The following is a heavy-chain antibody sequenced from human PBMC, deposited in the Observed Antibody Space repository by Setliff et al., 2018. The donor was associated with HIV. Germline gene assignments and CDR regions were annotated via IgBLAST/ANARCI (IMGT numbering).Heavy chain of an antibody. Sequence: VGSLRLSCVGTGFAFSTFDMNWVRQTPRKGLEWVAAVSPDGDVTYYPDSLRGRFTVSRGNAKNMLFLQMSNLGADDSAIYYCAKPTSGFYPRPYDLWGHGTKVTVSS. J-gene: IGHJ3*01. V-gene: IGHV3-23*01. CDR2: VSPDGDVT. D-gene: IGHD5-12*01. CDR1: GFAFSTFD. CDR3: AKPTSGFYPRPYDL.